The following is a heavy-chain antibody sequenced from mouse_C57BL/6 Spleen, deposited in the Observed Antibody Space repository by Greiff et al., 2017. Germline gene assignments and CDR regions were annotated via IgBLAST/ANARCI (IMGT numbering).Heavy chain of an antibody. CDR1: GYTFTSYW. CDR3: ARGAIYDGYSFAY. D-gene: IGHD2-3*01. Sequence: QVQLQQPGAELVRPGSSVKLSCKASGYTFTSYWLHWVKQRPIQGLEWIGNIDPSDSETHYNQKFKDKATLTVDKSSSTAYMQLSSLTSEDSAVYYCARGAIYDGYSFAYWGQGTLVTVSA. J-gene: IGHJ3*01. CDR2: IDPSDSET. V-gene: IGHV1-52*01.